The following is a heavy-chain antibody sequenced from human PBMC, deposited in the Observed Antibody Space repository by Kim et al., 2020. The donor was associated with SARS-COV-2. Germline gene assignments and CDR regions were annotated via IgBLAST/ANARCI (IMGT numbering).Heavy chain of an antibody. D-gene: IGHD3-10*01. CDR2: ISSSSYI. CDR3: ARERLWFGDHDAFDI. V-gene: IGHV3-21*01. Sequence: GGSLRLSCAASGFTFSSYSMNWVRQAPGKGLEWVSSISSSSYIYYADSVKGRFTISRDNAKNSLYLQMNSLRAEDTAVYYCARERLWFGDHDAFDIWGQGTMVTVSS. J-gene: IGHJ3*02. CDR1: GFTFSSYS.